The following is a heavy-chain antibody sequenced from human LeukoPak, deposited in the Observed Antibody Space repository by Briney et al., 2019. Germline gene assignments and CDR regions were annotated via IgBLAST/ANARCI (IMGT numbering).Heavy chain of an antibody. J-gene: IGHJ3*02. CDR2: IYYSGST. V-gene: IGHV4-59*01. CDR1: GGSISSYY. CDR3: ARADYDSRIDI. Sequence: PSETLSLTFSVSGGSISSYYWSWIRQPPGKGPEWIGYIYYSGSTNYNPSLKSRVTISVDTSKNQFSLKLSSVTAADTAVYYCARADYDSRIDIWGQGTMVTVSS. D-gene: IGHD3-22*01.